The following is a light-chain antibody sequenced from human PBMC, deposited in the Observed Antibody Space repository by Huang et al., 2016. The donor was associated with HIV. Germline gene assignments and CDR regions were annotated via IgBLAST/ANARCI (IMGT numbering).Light chain of an antibody. V-gene: IGKV3-15*01. CDR2: AAS. J-gene: IGKJ3*01. CDR3: QQYNDWPPLLT. Sequence: EIVMTQSPATLSVSPGERATLSCRASQSVSSNLAWYQQKPAQAPRLLIYAASTRATGIPARFSGSVSGTEFTLTISSLQSEDFAVYYCQQYNDWPPLLTFGPGTKVDFK. CDR1: QSVSSN.